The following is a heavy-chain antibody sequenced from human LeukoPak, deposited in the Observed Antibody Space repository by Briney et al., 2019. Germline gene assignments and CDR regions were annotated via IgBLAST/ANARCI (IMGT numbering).Heavy chain of an antibody. V-gene: IGHV1-2*02. J-gene: IGHJ5*02. CDR2: INPNCGGT. D-gene: IGHD4-17*01. CDR3: ARMDYGEHDHWFDP. CDR1: GYTFTGYY. Sequence: GASVKVSCKASGYTFTGYYMHWVRQAPGQGLEWMGWINPNCGGTNYAQKFQGRVTMTRDTSISTVYMELSRLRSDDTAVYYCARMDYGEHDHWFDPWGQGTLVTVSS.